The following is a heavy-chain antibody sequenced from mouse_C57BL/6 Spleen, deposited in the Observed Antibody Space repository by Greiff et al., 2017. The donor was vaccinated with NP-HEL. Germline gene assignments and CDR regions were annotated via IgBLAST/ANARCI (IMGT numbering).Heavy chain of an antibody. CDR2: IDPSDSYT. D-gene: IGHD1-1*01. Sequence: QVQLQQPGAELVMPGASVKLSCKASGYTFTSYWMHWVKQRPGQGLEWIGEIDPSDSYTKHNQKFKGKSTLTVAKSSSPAYMQHSSLTSEDSAVYYCARRLLRGGYSIDYWGQGTSVTVSS. CDR3: ARRLLRGGYSIDY. CDR1: GYTFTSYW. J-gene: IGHJ4*01. V-gene: IGHV1-69*01.